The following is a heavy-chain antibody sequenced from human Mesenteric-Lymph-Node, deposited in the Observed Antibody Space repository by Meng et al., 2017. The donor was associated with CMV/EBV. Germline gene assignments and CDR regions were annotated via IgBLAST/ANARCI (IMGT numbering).Heavy chain of an antibody. CDR1: GYTFTTYW. CDR3: ARRRDPYSTLSDAYNY. V-gene: IGHV5-51*01. D-gene: IGHD5-24*01. CDR2: IYPDDSDA. Sequence: GESLKISCQAFGYTFTTYWIGWVRRVPGKGLEWMGIIYPDDSDAKYSPSFEGHVTISADKSINTAYLQWSNLKASDTATYYCARRRDPYSTLSDAYNYWGQGTVVTVSS. J-gene: IGHJ1*01.